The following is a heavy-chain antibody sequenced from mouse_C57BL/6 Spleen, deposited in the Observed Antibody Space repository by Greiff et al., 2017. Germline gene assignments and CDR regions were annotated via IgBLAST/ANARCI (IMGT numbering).Heavy chain of an antibody. D-gene: IGHD1-1*01. V-gene: IGHV1-80*01. Sequence: QVQLQQSGAELVKPGASVKISCKASGYAFSSYWMNWVKQRPGKGLEWIGQIYPGDGDTNYNGKFKGKATLTADKSSSTAYMQLSSLTSEDSAVYFCARPLITTVGGAWFAYWGQGTPVTVSA. J-gene: IGHJ3*01. CDR3: ARPLITTVGGAWFAY. CDR1: GYAFSSYW. CDR2: IYPGDGDT.